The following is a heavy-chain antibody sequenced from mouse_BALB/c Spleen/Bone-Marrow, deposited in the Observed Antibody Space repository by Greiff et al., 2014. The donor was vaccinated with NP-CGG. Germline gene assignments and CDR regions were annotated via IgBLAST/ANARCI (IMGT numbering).Heavy chain of an antibody. J-gene: IGHJ2*01. CDR1: GFTFTDYF. D-gene: IGHD5-1*01. CDR3: ARDYSGYFDF. Sequence: DVKLVESGGGLVQPGGSLRLSCTTSGFTFTDYFMTWVRQPPGKALEWLGFIRNKANGYTTEYNPSVKGRFTISRDTSQGLLYLQMNSLRAEDSAIYFCARDYSGYFDFWGQGTTLTVSS. V-gene: IGHV7-3*02. CDR2: IRNKANGYTT.